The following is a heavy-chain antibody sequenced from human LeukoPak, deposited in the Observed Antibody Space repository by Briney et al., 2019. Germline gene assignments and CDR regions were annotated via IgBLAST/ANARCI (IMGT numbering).Heavy chain of an antibody. CDR2: IYYSGST. V-gene: IGHV4-59*01. J-gene: IGHJ4*02. CDR1: GGSISSYY. Sequence: SETLSLTCTVSGGSISSYYWSWIRQPPGKGLEWIGYIYYSGSTNYNPSLKSRVTISVDTSKNQFSLKLSSVTAADTAVYYCAGWGIGGYSGYDSTAFDYWGQGTLVTVSS. D-gene: IGHD5-12*01. CDR3: AGWGIGGYSGYDSTAFDY.